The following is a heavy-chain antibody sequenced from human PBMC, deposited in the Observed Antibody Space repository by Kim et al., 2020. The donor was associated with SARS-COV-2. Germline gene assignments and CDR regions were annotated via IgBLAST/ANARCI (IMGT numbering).Heavy chain of an antibody. J-gene: IGHJ4*02. Sequence: SYADSVKGRFTISRDKSKNTMYLQINSLRAEDTAVYYCAKGGHGSGTFYYWGQGTLVTVSS. V-gene: IGHV3-23*01. D-gene: IGHD3-10*01. CDR3: AKGGHGSGTFYY.